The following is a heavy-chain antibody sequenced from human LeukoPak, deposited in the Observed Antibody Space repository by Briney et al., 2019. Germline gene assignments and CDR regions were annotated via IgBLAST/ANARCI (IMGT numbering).Heavy chain of an antibody. CDR3: ARARWYGNSGILDY. CDR2: INPNSGGT. CDR1: GYTFTGYY. V-gene: IGHV1-2*06. J-gene: IGHJ4*02. D-gene: IGHD4-23*01. Sequence: ASVKVSCKASGYTFTGYYMHWVLQAPGQGLEWMGRINPNSGGTNYAQKFQGRVTMTRDTSISTAYMELSRLRSDDTAVYYCARARWYGNSGILDYWGQGTLVTVSS.